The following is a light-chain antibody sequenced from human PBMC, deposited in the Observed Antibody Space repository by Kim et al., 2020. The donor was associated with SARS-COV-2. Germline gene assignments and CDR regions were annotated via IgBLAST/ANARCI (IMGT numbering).Light chain of an antibody. J-gene: IGLJ1*01. CDR2: YVT. CDR3: CSFRTGGPYV. CDR1: SSDVGGHDF. V-gene: IGLV2-14*03. Sequence: QSALTQPASVSGSPGQSITISCTGTSSDVGGHDFVSWYQQHPGKTPRLMIYYVTVRPSGVPNRFSGSKSGSTASLTISGLQADDEADYYCCSFRTGGPYVFGTGTKVTVL.